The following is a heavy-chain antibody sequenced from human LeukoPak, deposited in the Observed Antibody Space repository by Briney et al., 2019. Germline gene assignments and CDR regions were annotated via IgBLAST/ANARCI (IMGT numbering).Heavy chain of an antibody. V-gene: IGHV3-11*01. D-gene: IGHD3-22*01. J-gene: IGHJ1*01. CDR2: ISSSGSTI. CDR3: ARGLHYYDSSGYYDEYFQH. CDR1: GFTFSDYY. Sequence: GGSLRLSCAASGFTFSDYYMSWIRQAPGKGLEWVSYISSSGSTIYYADSVKGRFTISRDNAKNSLYLQMNSLRAEDTAVYYCARGLHYYDSSGYYDEYFQHWGQGTLVTVSS.